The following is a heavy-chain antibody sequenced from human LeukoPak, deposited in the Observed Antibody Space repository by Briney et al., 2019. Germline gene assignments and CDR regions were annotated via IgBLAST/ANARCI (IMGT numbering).Heavy chain of an antibody. CDR1: GFTFSSHW. CDR3: ARDPDDYPGVAFDS. Sequence: GGSLRLSCAASGFTFSSHWMNWVRQAPGKGLEWVANINQDGSKKYYVDSVTGRFTISRDNTKNSMYLQMNSLIAEDTAVYYCARDPDDYPGVAFDSWGQGTMVTVSS. J-gene: IGHJ3*02. CDR2: INQDGSKK. D-gene: IGHD4-11*01. V-gene: IGHV3-7*04.